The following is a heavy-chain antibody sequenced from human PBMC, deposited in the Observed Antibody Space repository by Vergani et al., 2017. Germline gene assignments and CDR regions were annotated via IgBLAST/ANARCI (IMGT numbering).Heavy chain of an antibody. CDR1: ADSISSGSYY. V-gene: IGHV4-39*01. Sequence: QLQLQQSGPGLVKPSETLFLTCTVSADSISSGSYYWGWIRQPPGKSLEWIGSIYYSGLTYYYPSLKSRVSISVDPSKNQFSLKVPSVTAAATAVYFCARQRPGSGWSPGDFDDWGQGILVTVSS. D-gene: IGHD6-19*01. CDR3: ARQRPGSGWSPGDFDD. J-gene: IGHJ4*02. CDR2: IYYSGLT.